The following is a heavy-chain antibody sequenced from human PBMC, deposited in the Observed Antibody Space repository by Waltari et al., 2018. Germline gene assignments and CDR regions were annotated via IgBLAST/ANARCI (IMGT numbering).Heavy chain of an antibody. CDR1: GFTFSSYA. J-gene: IGHJ4*02. CDR3: ARDSSSWAYFDY. Sequence: QVQLVESGGGVVQPGRSLRLSCAASGFTFSSYAMHWVRQAPGKGLEWVAVISYDGSNKYYPDSGKGRFTISRDNSKNRRYLQMNSLRAEDTAVYYCARDSSSWAYFDYWGQGTLVTVSS. V-gene: IGHV3-30-3*01. CDR2: ISYDGSNK. D-gene: IGHD6-13*01.